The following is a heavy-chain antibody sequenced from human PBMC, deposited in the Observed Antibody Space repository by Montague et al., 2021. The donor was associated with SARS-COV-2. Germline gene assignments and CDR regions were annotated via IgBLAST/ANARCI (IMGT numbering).Heavy chain of an antibody. V-gene: IGHV4-34*01. CDR2: IYHTGSA. D-gene: IGHD3-3*01. CDR1: SGSFSDYY. Sequence: SETLSLTCAVYSGSFSDYYWTWVRQPPGKGLEWIGEIYHTGSASYNPSLKSRVTLSKDTSKNQFSLKLQSLTAADTAVYYCARGQVTISGVLIFIPAAGPLDVWGQGTLVTVSS. CDR3: ARGQVTISGVLIFIPAAGPLDV. J-gene: IGHJ3*01.